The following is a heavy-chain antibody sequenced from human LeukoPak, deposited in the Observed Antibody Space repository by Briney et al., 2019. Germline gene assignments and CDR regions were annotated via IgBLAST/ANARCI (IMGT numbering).Heavy chain of an antibody. J-gene: IGHJ3*02. CDR2: IYYSGST. CDR3: AKFQLRTLDAFDI. V-gene: IGHV4-31*03. Sequence: SETLSLTCTVSGGSISSGGYYWSWIRHHPGKGLDWIVYIYYSGSTYYNPYLKSRVTISVATSKTQFSLKLNSVTAADTAVYYCAKFQLRTLDAFDIWGQGTMVTVSS. CDR1: GGSISSGGYY. D-gene: IGHD4-17*01.